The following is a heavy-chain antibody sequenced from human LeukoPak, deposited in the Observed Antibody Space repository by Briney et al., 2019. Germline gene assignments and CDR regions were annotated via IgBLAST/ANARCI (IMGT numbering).Heavy chain of an antibody. D-gene: IGHD4-23*01. V-gene: IGHV3-30*04. J-gene: IGHJ4*02. Sequence: GSLRLSCAASGFTFNTYSMHWVRQAPGKGLEWVAVILYDGSHEYYTDSVKGRFTISRDNSRNTLYLQINSLRIEDTAVYYCAREGRWPDSWGQGTLVTVSS. CDR2: ILYDGSHE. CDR3: AREGRWPDS. CDR1: GFTFNTYS.